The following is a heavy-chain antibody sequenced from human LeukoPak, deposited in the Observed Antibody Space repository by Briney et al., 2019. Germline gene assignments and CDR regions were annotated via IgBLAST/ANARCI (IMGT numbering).Heavy chain of an antibody. CDR1: GGSFSGYY. V-gene: IGHV4-34*01. J-gene: IGHJ3*02. CDR3: GRWYSGSYSDAFDI. Sequence: PSETLSLTCTVSGGSFSGYYWSWTRQPPGKGLEWIGEINHSGSTNYNPSLKSRVTISVDTSKNQFSLKLSSVTAADTAVYYCGRWYSGSYSDAFDIWAKGQWSPSLQ. CDR2: INHSGST. D-gene: IGHD1-26*01.